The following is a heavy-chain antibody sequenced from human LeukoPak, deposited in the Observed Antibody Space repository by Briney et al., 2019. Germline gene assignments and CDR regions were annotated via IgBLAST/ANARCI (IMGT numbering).Heavy chain of an antibody. CDR1: GFTFSSYW. V-gene: IGHV3-7*04. CDR2: IKSDGSEK. D-gene: IGHD1-26*01. Sequence: PGGPLRLSCTASGFTFSSYWMSWVRQAPGQGLEWVANIKSDGSEKYYVDSVKGRFTISRGDAKNSLYLQMDSLRAEDTAVYYCARAGFNSGSYHFGYWGQGTLVTVSS. J-gene: IGHJ4*02. CDR3: ARAGFNSGSYHFGY.